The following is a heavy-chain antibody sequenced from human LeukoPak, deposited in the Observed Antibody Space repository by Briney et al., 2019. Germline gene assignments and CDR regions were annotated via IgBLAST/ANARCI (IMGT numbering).Heavy chain of an antibody. Sequence: ASVKVSCKASGGTFSSYAISWVRQAPGQGLEWMGGLIPIFGTANYAQKFQGRVTITTDESTSTAYMELSSLRSEDTAVYYCARGPVTGDSSGYLSYWGQGTLVTVSS. CDR1: GGTFSSYA. D-gene: IGHD3-22*01. CDR2: LIPIFGTA. V-gene: IGHV1-69*05. CDR3: ARGPVTGDSSGYLSY. J-gene: IGHJ4*02.